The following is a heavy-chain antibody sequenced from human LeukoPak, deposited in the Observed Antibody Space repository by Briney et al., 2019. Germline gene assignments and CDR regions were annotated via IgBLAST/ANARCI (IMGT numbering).Heavy chain of an antibody. J-gene: IGHJ4*02. V-gene: IGHV5-51*01. CDR1: GYSFTNFW. CDR3: ARSSSGWSFDY. D-gene: IGHD6-19*01. Sequence: GESLKISCKGSGYSFTNFWIDWVRQRPGKGLEWMGIIYPGDSDTRYGPSFQGQVTISADKSISTAYLQWSSLKASDTAMYYCARSSSGWSFDYWGQGTLVTVSS. CDR2: IYPGDSDT.